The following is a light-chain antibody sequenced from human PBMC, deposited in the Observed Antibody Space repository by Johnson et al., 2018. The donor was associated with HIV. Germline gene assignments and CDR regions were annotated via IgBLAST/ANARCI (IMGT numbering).Light chain of an antibody. V-gene: IGLV1-51*02. CDR3: GAWDSSLSAHFV. CDR2: EKN. CDR1: TSNIGNNY. Sequence: QSVLTQPPSVSAAPGQKVTISCSGSTSNIGNNYVSWYQQLPGTAPKLLIYEKNKRPSGIPDRFSASKSGTSATLVITGLQTGDEAVYYCGAWDSSLSAHFVFGTGTKVTVL. J-gene: IGLJ1*01.